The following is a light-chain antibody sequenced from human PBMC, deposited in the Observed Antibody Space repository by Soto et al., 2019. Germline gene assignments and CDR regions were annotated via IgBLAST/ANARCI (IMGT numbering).Light chain of an antibody. V-gene: IGLV2-8*01. CDR2: EVT. CDR3: SSYGGNSNYV. Sequence: QSALTQPPSASGSPGQSVTISCTGTSSDVGLYDYVSWYQQHPGKVPKLLIYEVTQRPSGVPDRFSGSKSGNTASLTDSGLQAEDEADYYCSSYGGNSNYVFGTGTKVTVL. CDR1: SSDVGLYDY. J-gene: IGLJ1*01.